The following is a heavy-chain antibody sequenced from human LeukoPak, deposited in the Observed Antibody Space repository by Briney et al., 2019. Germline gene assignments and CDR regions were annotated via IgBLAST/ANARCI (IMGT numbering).Heavy chain of an antibody. D-gene: IGHD3-10*01. CDR2: IDHSGST. CDR3: ARGNRPYGEHEAFDI. J-gene: IGHJ3*02. CDR1: DDSFSGYY. Sequence: SETLSLTCAVYDDSFSGYYCSWIRQPPRKGLEWIGEIDHSGSTNYNPSLQSRVTISVDTSKNQFSLKVSSVSAADTAVYYCARGNRPYGEHEAFDIWGHRTTVTVSP. V-gene: IGHV4-34*01.